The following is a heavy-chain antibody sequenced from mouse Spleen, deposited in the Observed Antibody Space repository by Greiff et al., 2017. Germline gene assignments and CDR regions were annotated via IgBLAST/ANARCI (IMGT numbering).Heavy chain of an antibody. CDR1: GYTFTSYW. V-gene: IGHV1-64*01. Sequence: VQLQQPGAELVKPGASVKLSCKASGYTFTSYWMHWVKQRPGQGLEWIGMIHPNSGSTNYNEKFKSKATLTVDKSSSTAYMQLSSLTSEDSAVYYCARDYDGSYGWYFDVWGAGTTVTVSS. D-gene: IGHD1-1*01. J-gene: IGHJ1*01. CDR2: IHPNSGST. CDR3: ARDYDGSYGWYFDV.